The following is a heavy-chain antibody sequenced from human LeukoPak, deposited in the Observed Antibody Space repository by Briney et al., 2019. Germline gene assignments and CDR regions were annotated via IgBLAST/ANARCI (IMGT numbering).Heavy chain of an antibody. J-gene: IGHJ6*03. CDR3: ARGPGRWLRPYYYYMDV. V-gene: IGHV1-18*01. CDR2: ISSYKSNT. Sequence: ASVKVSCKASGYTFTSYGISWVRQAPGQGLEWMGWISSYKSNTNYAQKFQGRVTMTTDTSTSTAYMELRSLRSEDTAVYYCARGPGRWLRPYYYYMDVWGKGTTVTISS. D-gene: IGHD5-12*01. CDR1: GYTFTSYG.